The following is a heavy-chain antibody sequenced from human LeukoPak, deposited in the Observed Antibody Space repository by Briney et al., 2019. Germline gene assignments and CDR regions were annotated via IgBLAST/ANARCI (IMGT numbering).Heavy chain of an antibody. CDR1: GFTFSSYA. CDR2: ISGSGGST. CDR3: ANGGIAVAASFY. V-gene: IGHV3-23*01. J-gene: IGHJ4*02. D-gene: IGHD6-19*01. Sequence: GGSLRLSCAASGFTFSSYAMSWVRQAPGKGLERVSAISGSGGSTYYADSVKGRFTISRDNSKNTLYLQMNSLRAEDTAVYYCANGGIAVAASFYWGQGTLVTVSS.